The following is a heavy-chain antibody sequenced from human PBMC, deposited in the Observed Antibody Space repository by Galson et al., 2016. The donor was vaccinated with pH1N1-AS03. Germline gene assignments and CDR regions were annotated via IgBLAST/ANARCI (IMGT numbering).Heavy chain of an antibody. D-gene: IGHD1-26*01. CDR1: GDSINSSPYY. J-gene: IGHJ4*02. CDR2: IYYRGAT. CDR3: ARHVSGSYPNNLDY. V-gene: IGHV4-39*07. Sequence: ETLSLTCTVSGDSINSSPYYWGWIRQPPGKGLEWIGTIYYRGATYYSPSLKSRVTISIDTSKNQFSLNLRSVTAAGTAVYYCARHVSGSYPNNLDYWGQGTLVIVSS.